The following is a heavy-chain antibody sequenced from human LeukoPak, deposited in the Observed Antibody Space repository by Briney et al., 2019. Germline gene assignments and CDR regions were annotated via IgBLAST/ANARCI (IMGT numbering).Heavy chain of an antibody. V-gene: IGHV1-69*04. J-gene: IGHJ6*04. CDR2: IIPILGIA. CDR3: ARDSPSSYSSSFAYYGMDV. D-gene: IGHD6-13*01. CDR1: GGTFSSYA. Sequence: SVKVSCKASGGTFSSYAISWVRQAPGQGLEWMGRIIPILGIANYAQKFQGRVTITADKSTSTAYMELSSLRSEDTAVYYCARDSPSSYSSSFAYYGMDVWGEGTTVTVSS.